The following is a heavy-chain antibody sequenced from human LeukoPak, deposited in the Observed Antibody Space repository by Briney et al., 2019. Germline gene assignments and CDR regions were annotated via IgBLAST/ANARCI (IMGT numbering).Heavy chain of an antibody. CDR2: IYYSGST. CDR1: GCSISSSSYY. CDR3: ARGQGIYDYVWGSYPPLDY. J-gene: IGHJ4*02. V-gene: IGHV4-39*01. D-gene: IGHD3-16*02. Sequence: SETLSLTCTASGCSISSSSYYWGWIRQPPGKGLEWIGSIYYSGSTYYNPSLKSRVTISVDTSKNQFSLKLSSMTAADTAVYYCARGQGIYDYVWGSYPPLDYWGQGTLVTVSS.